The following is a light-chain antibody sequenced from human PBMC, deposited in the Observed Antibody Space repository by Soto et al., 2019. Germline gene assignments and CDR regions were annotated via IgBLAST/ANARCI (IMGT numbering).Light chain of an antibody. J-gene: IGLJ2*01. CDR3: AAWDDSLSAS. CDR1: SSNIGTNY. V-gene: IGLV1-47*01. Sequence: SVLTQPPSASGTPGQRVTISCSGSSSNIGTNYLYWYQQFPGTAPKLLIYENNQRPSGVPDRFSGSKSGTSASLAISGLRSEDEAYYYCAAWDDSLSASFGGGTKLTVL. CDR2: ENN.